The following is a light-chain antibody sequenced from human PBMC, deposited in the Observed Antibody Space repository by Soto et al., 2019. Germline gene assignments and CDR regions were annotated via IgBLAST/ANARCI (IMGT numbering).Light chain of an antibody. CDR3: QQYGSSPWT. CDR1: QSISSK. V-gene: IGKV3-20*01. Sequence: ENVMTQSPATLSVYTGERATLSCRASQSISSKLAWFQEKPGQAPRLLFYGASTRATGIPDRFSGSGSGTDFTLTISRLEPEDFAVYYCQQYGSSPWTFGQGTNVDIK. J-gene: IGKJ1*01. CDR2: GAS.